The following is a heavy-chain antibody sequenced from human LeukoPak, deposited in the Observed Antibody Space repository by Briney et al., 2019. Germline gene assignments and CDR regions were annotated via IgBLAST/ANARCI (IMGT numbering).Heavy chain of an antibody. Sequence: SETLSLTCSVSGGSVTSGTYHWGWIRQPPGKGLEWIGSVYFDGGTHYKPSIQSRVTISVDTSKNQFSLRLSSVTAADTALYYCARDHYYDGRGRFDPWGQGTLVTVSS. V-gene: IGHV4-39*07. D-gene: IGHD3-16*01. CDR3: ARDHYYDGRGRFDP. CDR2: VYFDGGT. CDR1: GGSVTSGTYH. J-gene: IGHJ5*02.